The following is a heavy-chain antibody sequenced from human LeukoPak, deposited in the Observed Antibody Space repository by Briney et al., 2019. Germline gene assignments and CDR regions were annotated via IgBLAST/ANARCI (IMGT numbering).Heavy chain of an antibody. CDR1: GYTFTDYY. D-gene: IGHD4-11*01. J-gene: IGHJ6*03. CDR2: INPSGGST. V-gene: IGHV1-46*01. Sequence: ASVKVSCKASGYTFTDYYMHWVRQAPGQGLEWMGIINPSGGSTSYAQKFQGRVTMTRDMSTSTVYMELSSLRSEDTAVYYCARDDYSNYQYYYYYYYMDVWGKGTTVTVSS. CDR3: ARDDYSNYQYYYYYYYMDV.